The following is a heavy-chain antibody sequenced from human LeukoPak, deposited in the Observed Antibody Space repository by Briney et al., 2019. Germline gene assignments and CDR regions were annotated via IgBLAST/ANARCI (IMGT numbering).Heavy chain of an antibody. Sequence: PGGSLRLPCAASGFTFSSYTMHWVRQIPGERPEWVSSISGDTTYIYYADSLKGRFTISRDNTNTSLFLQMNSLRAEDTAVYYCARDSVSRRIAASGIDAFDIWGQGTMVTVSS. CDR2: ISGDTTYI. V-gene: IGHV3-21*01. J-gene: IGHJ3*02. D-gene: IGHD6-13*01. CDR3: ARDSVSRRIAASGIDAFDI. CDR1: GFTFSSYT.